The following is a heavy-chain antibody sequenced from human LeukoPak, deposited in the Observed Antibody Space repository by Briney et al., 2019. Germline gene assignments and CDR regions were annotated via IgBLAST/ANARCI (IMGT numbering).Heavy chain of an antibody. Sequence: SETLSLTCTVSGGSISSYYWSWIRQPPGKGLEWIGHIYYSGSTNYNPSLKSRVTISVDKSKNQFSLKLSSVTAADTAVYYCARGERSQLVSWGQGTLVTVSS. CDR1: GGSISSYY. D-gene: IGHD6-13*01. CDR2: IYYSGST. J-gene: IGHJ5*02. V-gene: IGHV4-59*12. CDR3: ARGERSQLVS.